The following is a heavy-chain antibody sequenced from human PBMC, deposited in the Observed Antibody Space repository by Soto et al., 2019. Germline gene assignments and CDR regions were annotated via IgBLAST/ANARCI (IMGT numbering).Heavy chain of an antibody. J-gene: IGHJ6*02. CDR1: GGSFSGYY. CDR2: INHSGST. CDR3: ARASAYYDSLGYYYGMDV. Sequence: SETLSLTRAVYGGSFSGYYWSWIRQPPGKGLEWIGEINHSGSTNYNPSLKSRVTISVDTSKNQFSLKLSSVTAADTAVYYCARASAYYDSLGYYYGMDVWGQGTTVTVSS. V-gene: IGHV4-34*01. D-gene: IGHD3-3*01.